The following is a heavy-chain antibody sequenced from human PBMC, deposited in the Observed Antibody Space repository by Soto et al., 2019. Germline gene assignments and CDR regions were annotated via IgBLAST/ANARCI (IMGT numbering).Heavy chain of an antibody. CDR2: IDPSDSYT. V-gene: IGHV5-10-1*01. CDR1: GYSFTSYW. CDR3: ASSGSYHYYGMDV. D-gene: IGHD1-26*01. Sequence: GESLKISCKGSGYSFTSYWTSWVRQMPGKGLEWMGRIDPSDSYTNYSPSFQGHVTISADKSISTAYLQWGSLKASDTAMYYCASSGSYHYYGMDVWGQGTTVTVSS. J-gene: IGHJ6*02.